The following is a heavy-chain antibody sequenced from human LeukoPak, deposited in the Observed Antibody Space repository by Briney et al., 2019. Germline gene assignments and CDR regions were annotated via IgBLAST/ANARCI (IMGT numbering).Heavy chain of an antibody. J-gene: IGHJ3*02. CDR3: AKAHCSSASCYTRDAFDI. Sequence: GSLRLSCAASGFTFSSYAMSWVRQAPGKGLEWVSAISGSGASTYYADSVKGRFTISRDKSKNMLYLQMNSLRAEDTAVYYCAKAHCSSASCYTRDAFDIWGQGTMVTVSS. CDR2: ISGSGAST. V-gene: IGHV3-23*01. D-gene: IGHD2-2*02. CDR1: GFTFSSYA.